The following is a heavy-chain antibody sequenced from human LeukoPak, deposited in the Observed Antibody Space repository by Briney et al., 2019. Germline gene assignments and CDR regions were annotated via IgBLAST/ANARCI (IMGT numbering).Heavy chain of an antibody. CDR2: IYLVASVP. CDR1: GYSFTSYW. V-gene: IGHV5-51*01. CDR3: ARSGTPGYCSSTSCYRGGPTYYYYMDV. D-gene: IGHD2-2*02. J-gene: IGHJ6*03. Sequence: GESLKISCKGSGYSFTSYWIGWVRQMPGKGLEWLGIIYLVASVPSYSPSFQGQVTISADKSISTAYLQWSSLKASDTAMYYCARSGTPGYCSSTSCYRGGPTYYYYMDVWGKGTTVTVSS.